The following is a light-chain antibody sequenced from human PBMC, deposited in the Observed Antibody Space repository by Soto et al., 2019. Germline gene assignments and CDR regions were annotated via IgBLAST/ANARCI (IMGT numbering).Light chain of an antibody. Sequence: DIQSTHYRSTLSGTVGDRVTMTCRASQTISSWLAWYQQKPGKAPKLLIYDASSLQSGVPSRFSGSGSGTEFSLTISSLQPDDFTTYCCQEYKTHFQTFCQGGKV. CDR3: QEYKTHFQT. CDR2: DAS. J-gene: IGKJ1*01. CDR1: QTISSW. V-gene: IGKV1-5*01.